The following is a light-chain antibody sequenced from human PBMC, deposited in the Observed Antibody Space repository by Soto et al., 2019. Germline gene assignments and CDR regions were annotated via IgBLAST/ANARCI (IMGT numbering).Light chain of an antibody. V-gene: IGLV1-44*01. Sequence: QSVLTQPPSASGTPGQRVTISCSGSSSNIESYTINWYQQFPGTAPKLLIYSNNQRPSGVPDRFSGSKSGTSGALAISGLQSEDEADYYCAAWDDSLNGRVFGGGTKLTVL. J-gene: IGLJ2*01. CDR3: AAWDDSLNGRV. CDR2: SNN. CDR1: SSNIESYT.